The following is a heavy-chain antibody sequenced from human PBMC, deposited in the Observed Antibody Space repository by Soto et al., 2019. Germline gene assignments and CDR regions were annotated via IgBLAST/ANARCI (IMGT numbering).Heavy chain of an antibody. CDR1: CDSINSFSDY. CDR2: IYYSGST. Sequence: SETLSLTCLVSCDSINSFSDYWSWIRQPPGKGLEWIGYIYYSGSTNYNPSLKSRVTISVDTSKNQFSLKLSSVTAADTAVYYCARAYGGYADYWGQGALVTVS. D-gene: IGHD5-12*01. V-gene: IGHV4-61*01. J-gene: IGHJ4*02. CDR3: ARAYGGYADY.